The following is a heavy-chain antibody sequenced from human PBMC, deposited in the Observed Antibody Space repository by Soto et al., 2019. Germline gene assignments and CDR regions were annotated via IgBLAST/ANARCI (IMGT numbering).Heavy chain of an antibody. D-gene: IGHD2-15*01. V-gene: IGHV3-21*01. CDR2: ISSSSSYI. CDR3: ARDNCSGGSCYSAYYYYYYMDV. J-gene: IGHJ6*03. Sequence: GESLKISCAASGFTFSSYSMNWVRQAPGKGLEWVSSISSSSSYIYYADSVKGRFTISRDNAKNSLYLQMNSLRAEDTAVYYCARDNCSGGSCYSAYYYYYYMDVWGKGTTVTVSS. CDR1: GFTFSSYS.